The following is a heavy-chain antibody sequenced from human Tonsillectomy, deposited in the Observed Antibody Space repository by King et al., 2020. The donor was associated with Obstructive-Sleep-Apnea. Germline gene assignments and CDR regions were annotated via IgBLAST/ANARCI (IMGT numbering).Heavy chain of an antibody. J-gene: IGHJ2*01. Sequence: QVQLVESGGGLVKPGGSLRLSCAASGFIFSDYYMSWIRQAPGKGLEGISYISSSGNTIYYADSVKGRSTISRDNAKNSLYLQMNSLRAEATAVYYCASSRHCCGNGGGRGCFDLWGRGTLVTVSS. CDR1: GFIFSDYY. CDR2: ISSSGNTI. D-gene: IGHD2-15*01. V-gene: IGHV3-11*01. CDR3: ASSRHCCGNGGGRGCFDL.